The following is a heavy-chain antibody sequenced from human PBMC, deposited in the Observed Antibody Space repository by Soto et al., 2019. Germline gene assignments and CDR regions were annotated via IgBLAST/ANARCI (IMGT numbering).Heavy chain of an antibody. CDR1: GYTLTELS. J-gene: IGHJ4*02. CDR2: FDPEDGET. Sequence: ASVKVSCKVSGYTLTELSMHWVRQAPGKGLEWMGGFDPEDGETIYAQKFQGRVTMTEDTSTDTAYMELSSLRSEDTAVYYCATGLHSSGYYYFDYWGQGTLVTVSS. D-gene: IGHD3-22*01. CDR3: ATGLHSSGYYYFDY. V-gene: IGHV1-24*01.